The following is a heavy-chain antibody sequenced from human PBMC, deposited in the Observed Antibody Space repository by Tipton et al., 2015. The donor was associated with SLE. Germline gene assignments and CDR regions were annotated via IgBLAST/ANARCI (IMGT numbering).Heavy chain of an antibody. V-gene: IGHV3-30*04. CDR2: ISYDGSND. CDR3: VRVRAETRLDS. D-gene: IGHD4-23*01. Sequence: SLRLSCAVSGFSFKNYVMHWVRQAPGKGLEWVAVISYDGSNDHYADSVKGRFTISRDNSKNTLYLQMNSLRVEDTAVYYCVRVRAETRLDSWGQETLVTVSS. J-gene: IGHJ4*02. CDR1: GFSFKNYV.